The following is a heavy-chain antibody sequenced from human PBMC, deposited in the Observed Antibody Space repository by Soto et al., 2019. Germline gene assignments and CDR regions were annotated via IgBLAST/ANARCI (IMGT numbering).Heavy chain of an antibody. J-gene: IGHJ5*02. Sequence: QVQLQQWGAGLLKPSETLSLTCAVYGGSFSGYYWSWIRQPPGKGLEWIGEINHSGSTNYNPSLKSRVTISVDTSKNQFSLKLRSVTAAGTAVYYCARDRRLITMVRGVSLWFDPWGQGTLVTVSS. D-gene: IGHD3-10*01. CDR3: ARDRRLITMVRGVSLWFDP. CDR2: INHSGST. V-gene: IGHV4-34*01. CDR1: GGSFSGYY.